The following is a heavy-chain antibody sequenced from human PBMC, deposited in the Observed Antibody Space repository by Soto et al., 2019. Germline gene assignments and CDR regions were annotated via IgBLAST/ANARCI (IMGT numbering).Heavy chain of an antibody. Sequence: SETLSLTCTVSGGSISSSSYYWGWIRQPPGKGLEWIGSINHSGSTNYNPSLKSRVTISVDTSKNQFSLKLSSVTAADTAVYYCAAQLRRYSSSWNWEGKYYYYGMDVWGQGTTVTVSS. D-gene: IGHD6-13*01. CDR3: AAQLRRYSSSWNWEGKYYYYGMDV. V-gene: IGHV4-39*01. CDR2: INHSGST. J-gene: IGHJ6*02. CDR1: GGSISSSSYY.